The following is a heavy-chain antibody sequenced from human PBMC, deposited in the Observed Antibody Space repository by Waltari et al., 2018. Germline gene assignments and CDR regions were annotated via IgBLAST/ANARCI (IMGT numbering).Heavy chain of an antibody. Sequence: QVQLQQWGAGLLKPSETLSLTCAVYGGSFSGYYWSWILQPPGKGLEWLGEINHSGSTNYNPSLKSRVTISVDTSKNQFSLKLSSVTAADTAVYYCARRGFLMVYAIYFDYWGQGTLVTVSS. CDR1: GGSFSGYY. J-gene: IGHJ4*02. D-gene: IGHD2-8*01. V-gene: IGHV4-34*01. CDR2: INHSGST. CDR3: ARRGFLMVYAIYFDY.